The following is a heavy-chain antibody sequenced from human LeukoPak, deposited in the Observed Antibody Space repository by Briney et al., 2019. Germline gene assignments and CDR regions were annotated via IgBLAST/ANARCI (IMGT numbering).Heavy chain of an antibody. CDR1: GGSFSGYY. CDR2: INHSGST. J-gene: IGHJ4*02. D-gene: IGHD4-23*01. CDR3: ARGRGMARWPFDY. V-gene: IGHV4-34*01. Sequence: PSETLSLTCAVYGGSFSGYYWSWIRQPPGKGLEWIGEINHSGSTNYNPPLKSRVTISVDTSKNQFSLKLSSVTAADTAVYYCARGRGMARWPFDYWGQGTLVTVSS.